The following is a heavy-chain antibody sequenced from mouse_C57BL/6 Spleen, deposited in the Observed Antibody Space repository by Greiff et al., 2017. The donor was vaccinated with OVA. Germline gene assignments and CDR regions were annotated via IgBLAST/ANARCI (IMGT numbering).Heavy chain of an antibody. CDR2: IWRGGST. J-gene: IGHJ4*01. D-gene: IGHD2-1*01. Sequence: VQLVESGPGLVQPSQSLSITCTVSGFSLTSYGVHWVRQSPGKGLEWLGVIWRGGSTDYNAAFMSRLSITKDNSKSQVFFKMNSLQADDTAIYYCAKNDYGNYLGAMDYWGQGTSVTVSS. V-gene: IGHV2-5*01. CDR3: AKNDYGNYLGAMDY. CDR1: GFSLTSYG.